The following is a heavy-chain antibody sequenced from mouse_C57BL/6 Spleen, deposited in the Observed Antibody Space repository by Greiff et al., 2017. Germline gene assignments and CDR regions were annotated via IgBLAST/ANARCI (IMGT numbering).Heavy chain of an antibody. CDR2: INPSNGGT. V-gene: IGHV1-53*01. D-gene: IGHD1-1*01. CDR3: ASPHDYYSGSYRFAY. J-gene: IGHJ3*01. Sequence: QVQLQQPGTELVKPGASVKLSCKASGYTFTSYWMHWVKQRPGQGLEWIGNINPSNGGTNYNEKFKSKATLTVDKSSSTAYMQLSSLTSENSAVYYCASPHDYYSGSYRFAYWGQGTLVTVSA. CDR1: GYTFTSYW.